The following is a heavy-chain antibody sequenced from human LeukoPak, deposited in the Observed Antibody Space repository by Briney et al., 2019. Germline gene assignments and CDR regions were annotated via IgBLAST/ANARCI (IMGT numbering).Heavy chain of an antibody. CDR3: ARVARCTSCFDVDY. V-gene: IGHV4-59*08. CDR2: IYYTGST. J-gene: IGHJ4*02. D-gene: IGHD2-2*01. CDR1: GGSISSYY. Sequence: SETLSLTCTVSGGSISSYYWSWIRQPPGKGLEWIGYIYYTGSTQYNPSLKSRVTISVDTSKNQSSLTLSSVTAADTAVYYCARVARCTSCFDVDYWGQGTLVTVSS.